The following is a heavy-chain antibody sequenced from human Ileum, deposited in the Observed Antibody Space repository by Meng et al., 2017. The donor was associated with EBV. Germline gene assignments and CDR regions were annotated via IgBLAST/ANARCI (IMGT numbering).Heavy chain of an antibody. Sequence: QVQLVRSGAGVEKPGAPVKVSCKASGYTFTSYGISWVRQAPGQGLEWMGWISAYNGNTNYAQKLQGRVTMTTDTSTSTAYMELRSLRSDDTAVYYCARAPPPNIRLGFDYWGQGTLVTVSS. V-gene: IGHV1-18*01. CDR3: ARAPPPNIRLGFDY. J-gene: IGHJ4*02. CDR2: ISAYNGNT. D-gene: IGHD3-16*01. CDR1: GYTFTSYG.